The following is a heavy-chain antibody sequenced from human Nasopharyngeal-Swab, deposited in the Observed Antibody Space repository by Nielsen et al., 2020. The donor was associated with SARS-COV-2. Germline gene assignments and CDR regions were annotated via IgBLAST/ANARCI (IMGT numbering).Heavy chain of an antibody. D-gene: IGHD5-12*01. V-gene: IGHV3-30-3*01. Sequence: VRQMPGKGLEWVAVISYDGSNKYYADSVKGRFTISRDNSKNTLYLQMNSLRAEDTAVYYCAREEVVATSWRAFDIWGQGTMVTVSS. J-gene: IGHJ3*02. CDR3: AREEVVATSWRAFDI. CDR2: ISYDGSNK.